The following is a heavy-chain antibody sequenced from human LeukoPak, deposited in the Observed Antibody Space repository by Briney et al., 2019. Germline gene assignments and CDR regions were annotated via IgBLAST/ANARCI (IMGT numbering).Heavy chain of an antibody. CDR3: AAGDRETVTTWDYYYGMDV. V-gene: IGHV1-58*02. J-gene: IGHJ6*02. CDR2: IVVGSGNT. CDR1: GFTFTSSA. Sequence: ASVKVSCKASGFTFTSSAMQWVRQARGQRLEWVGWIVVGSGNTNYAQKFQERVTITRDMSTSTAYMELSSLRSEDTAVYYRAAGDRETVTTWDYYYGMDVWGQGTTVTVSS. D-gene: IGHD4-17*01.